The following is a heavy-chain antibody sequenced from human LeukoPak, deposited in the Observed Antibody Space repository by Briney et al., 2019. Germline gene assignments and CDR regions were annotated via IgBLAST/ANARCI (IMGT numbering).Heavy chain of an antibody. V-gene: IGHV1-69*13. CDR2: IIPIFGTA. CDR3: ARGPSSSPQYFQH. D-gene: IGHD6-6*01. Sequence: ASVKVSCKASGYSFNTYYMNWVRQAPGQGLEWMGGIIPIFGTANYAQKFQGRVTITADESTSTAYMELSSLRSEDTAVYYCARGPSSSPQYFQHWGQGTLVTVSS. J-gene: IGHJ1*01. CDR1: GYSFNTYY.